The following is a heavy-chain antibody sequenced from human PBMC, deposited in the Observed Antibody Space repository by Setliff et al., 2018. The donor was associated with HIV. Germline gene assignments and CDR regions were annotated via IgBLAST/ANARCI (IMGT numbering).Heavy chain of an antibody. D-gene: IGHD6-19*01. CDR1: GFIFSTFP. CDR2: MSGDANSQ. CDR3: ARASYSSGWYTVMDV. V-gene: IGHV3-30*07. Sequence: GGSLRLSCAASGFIFSTFPMHWVRQAPGKGLEWVAVMSGDANSQYYADSVRGRFTISRDNSKNTLYLQMNSLRAEDTAVYYCARASYSSGWYTVMDVWGKGTTVTVSS. J-gene: IGHJ6*03.